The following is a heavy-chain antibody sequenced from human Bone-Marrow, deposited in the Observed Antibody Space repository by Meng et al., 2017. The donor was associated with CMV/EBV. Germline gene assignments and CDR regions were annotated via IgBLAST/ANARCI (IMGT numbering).Heavy chain of an antibody. D-gene: IGHD6-6*01. J-gene: IGHJ6*02. CDR2: IYYSGST. V-gene: IGHV4-39*01. Sequence: SETLSLTCTVSGGSISSSSYYWGWIRQPPGKGLEWIGSIYYSGSTYYNPSLKGRVTISVDTSKNQFSLKLSSVTAADTAVYYCASLGGSSRYYYYYGMDVWGQGTTVTVSS. CDR3: ASLGGSSRYYYYYGMDV. CDR1: GGSISSSSYY.